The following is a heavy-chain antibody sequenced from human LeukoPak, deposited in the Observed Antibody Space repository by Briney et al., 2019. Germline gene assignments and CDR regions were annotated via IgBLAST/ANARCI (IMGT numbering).Heavy chain of an antibody. CDR3: AKDGPINGYFQH. CDR1: WFHLSNYG. V-gene: IGHV3-23*01. J-gene: IGHJ1*01. Sequence: GFLRLSFAASWFHLSNYGNRLGPPAPREGAEWGSAISGSGGSTYYADSVKGRFTISRDNSKNTLYLQMNSLRAEDTAVYYCAKDGPINGYFQHWGQGTLVTVSS. CDR2: ISGSGGST. D-gene: IGHD2-8*01.